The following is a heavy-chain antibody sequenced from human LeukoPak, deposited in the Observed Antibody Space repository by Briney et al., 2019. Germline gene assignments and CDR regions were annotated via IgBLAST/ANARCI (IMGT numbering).Heavy chain of an antibody. CDR1: GFTFSSYA. V-gene: IGHV3-30-3*01. J-gene: IGHJ4*02. Sequence: GGSLRLSCAASGFTFSSYAMHWVRQAPGKGLEWVAVISYDGSNKYYADSVKGRFTISRDNSKNTLYLQMNSLRAEDTAVYYCAKDKGIIGSSWTLYYFDYWGQGTLVTVSS. CDR3: AKDKGIIGSSWTLYYFDY. CDR2: ISYDGSNK. D-gene: IGHD6-13*01.